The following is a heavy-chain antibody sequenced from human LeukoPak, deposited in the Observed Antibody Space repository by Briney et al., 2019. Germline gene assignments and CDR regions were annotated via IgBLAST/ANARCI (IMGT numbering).Heavy chain of an antibody. CDR2: IIPIFGTA. J-gene: IGHJ5*02. V-gene: IGHV1-69*05. D-gene: IGHD3-22*01. Sequence: ASVRVSCKASGGTFSSYAISWVRQAPRQGLEWMGGIIPIFGTANYAQKFQGRVTITTDESTSTAYMELSSLRSEDTAVYYCARDVYDSSGYYYWFDPWGQGTLVTVSS. CDR3: ARDVYDSSGYYYWFDP. CDR1: GGTFSSYA.